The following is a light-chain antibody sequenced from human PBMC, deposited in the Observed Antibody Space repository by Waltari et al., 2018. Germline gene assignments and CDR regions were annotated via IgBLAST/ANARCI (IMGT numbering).Light chain of an antibody. CDR2: EAV. CDR3: CSYTGSSTSYG. J-gene: IGLJ1*01. V-gene: IGLV2-23*01. Sequence: QSALTQPASVSGSPGQSIPISCTGASPDPASYNLVSWYQHHPAKAPKRMIYEAVKRPSGVSNRFSGAKSGTTASLIISGLQADDEADYYCCSYTGSSTSYGCGSGTKVTVL. CDR1: SPDPASYNL.